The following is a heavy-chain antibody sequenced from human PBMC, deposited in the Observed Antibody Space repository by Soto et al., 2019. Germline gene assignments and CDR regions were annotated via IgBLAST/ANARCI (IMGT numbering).Heavy chain of an antibody. CDR2: IDSDGGTI. Sequence: GGSLRLSCAASGFTFTSHWMHWVRQAPGKGLMWVSRIDSDGGTIDYADSVEGRFTISRDNVKKMLYLQMSSLRADDTAVYYCARNNWGIDFWGQGVLVTVS. V-gene: IGHV3-74*01. CDR3: ARNNWGIDF. D-gene: IGHD7-27*01. CDR1: GFTFTSHW. J-gene: IGHJ4*02.